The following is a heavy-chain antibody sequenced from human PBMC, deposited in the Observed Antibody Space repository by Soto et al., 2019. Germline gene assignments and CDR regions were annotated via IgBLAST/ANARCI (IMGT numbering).Heavy chain of an antibody. V-gene: IGHV3-13*01. CDR1: GFTFSSYD. CDR2: IGTAGDT. Sequence: GGSLRLSCAASGFTFSSYDMHWVRQATGKGLEWVSAIGTAGDTYYPGSVKGRFTISRENAKNSLYLQMNSLRAEDTAVYYCARGGTPYDDAVSCYRSDFDYGMDAWGQGTMVTVSS. CDR3: ARGGTPYDDAVSCYRSDFDYGMDA. J-gene: IGHJ6*02. D-gene: IGHD3-3*01.